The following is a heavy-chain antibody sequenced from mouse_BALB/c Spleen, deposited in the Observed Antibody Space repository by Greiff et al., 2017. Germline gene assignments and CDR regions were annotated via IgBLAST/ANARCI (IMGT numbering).Heavy chain of an antibody. CDR3: VREDSFYFDY. J-gene: IGHJ2*01. V-gene: IGHV2-9-2*01. CDR2: IWTGGGT. D-gene: IGHD1-2*01. CDR1: GFSLTSYD. Sequence: VKLQESGPGLVAPSQSLSITCTVSGFSLTSYDISWIRQPPGKGLEWLGVIWTGGGTNYNSAFMSRLSISKDNSKSQVFLKMNSLQTDDTAIYYCVREDSFYFDYWGQGTTLTVSS.